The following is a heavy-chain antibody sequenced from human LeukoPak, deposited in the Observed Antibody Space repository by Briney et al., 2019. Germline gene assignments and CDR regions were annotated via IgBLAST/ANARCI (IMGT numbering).Heavy chain of an antibody. D-gene: IGHD2-2*02. CDR1: GYTFTSYY. V-gene: IGHV1-46*01. CDR3: ARALGYCSSTSWYNDKPTNNWIDP. Sequence: GASVKVSCKASGYTFTSYYMHWVRQAPGQGLEWMGIINPSGGSTSYAQKFQGRVTMTRDMSTSTVYMELSSLRSEDTAVYYCARALGYCSSTSWYNDKPTNNWIDPWGQGTLVTVSS. CDR2: INPSGGST. J-gene: IGHJ5*02.